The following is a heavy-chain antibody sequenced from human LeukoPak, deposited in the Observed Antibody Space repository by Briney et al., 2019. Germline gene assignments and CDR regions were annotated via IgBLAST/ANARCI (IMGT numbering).Heavy chain of an antibody. CDR1: GFTFSSYS. CDR3: ARDGDYYVPLGAFDI. V-gene: IGHV3-48*01. Sequence: GGSLRLSCAASGFTFSSYSMNWVRQAPGKGLEWVSYISSSSSTIYYADSVKGRFTISRDNAKNSLYLQMNSLRAEDTAVYYCARDGDYYVPLGAFDIWGQGTMVTVSS. CDR2: ISSSSSTI. D-gene: IGHD3-10*02. J-gene: IGHJ3*02.